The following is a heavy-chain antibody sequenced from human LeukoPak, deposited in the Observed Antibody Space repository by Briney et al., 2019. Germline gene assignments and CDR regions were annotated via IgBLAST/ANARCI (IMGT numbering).Heavy chain of an antibody. CDR1: GFTFSSYG. Sequence: GGTLRLSCAASGFTFSSYGMRWVRQAPGKWLEWVSAMSGSGGSTYYADSVKGRFTISRDNSKNTLYLQMNSLRAEDTAVYYCAKWGCSGSDCYPFDYWGQGTLVTVSS. CDR2: MSGSGGST. CDR3: AKWGCSGSDCYPFDY. V-gene: IGHV3-23*01. D-gene: IGHD2-21*02. J-gene: IGHJ4*02.